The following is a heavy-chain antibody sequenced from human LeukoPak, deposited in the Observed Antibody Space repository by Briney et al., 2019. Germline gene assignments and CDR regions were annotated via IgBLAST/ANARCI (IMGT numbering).Heavy chain of an antibody. Sequence: GESLRMSCKAYGYNFITHWIGWVRQMPGKGLEWMGIIHPGDFGTKYNPSFQGLVTISADKSISTVYLQWSSLKASDTAMYYCARHYDYYGERGTYKGYGMDVWGQGTTVTVSS. D-gene: IGHD3-16*01. V-gene: IGHV5-51*01. CDR2: IHPGDFGT. J-gene: IGHJ6*02. CDR1: GYNFITHW. CDR3: ARHYDYYGERGTYKGYGMDV.